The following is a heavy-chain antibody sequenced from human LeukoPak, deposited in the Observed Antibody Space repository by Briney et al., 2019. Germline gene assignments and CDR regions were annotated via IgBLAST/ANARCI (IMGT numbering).Heavy chain of an antibody. Sequence: GGSLRLSCAASGFTFSSYGMHWVRQAPGKGLEWVAVISYDGSNKYYADSVKGRFTISGDNSKNTLYLQMNSLRAEDTAVYYCAKVRVRDYDDYGRDDYWGQGTLVTVSS. CDR2: ISYDGSNK. J-gene: IGHJ4*02. CDR1: GFTFSSYG. V-gene: IGHV3-30*18. CDR3: AKVRVRDYDDYGRDDY. D-gene: IGHD4-17*01.